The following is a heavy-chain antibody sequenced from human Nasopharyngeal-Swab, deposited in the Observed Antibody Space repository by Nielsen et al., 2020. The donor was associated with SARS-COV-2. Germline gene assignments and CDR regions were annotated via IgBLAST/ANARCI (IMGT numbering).Heavy chain of an antibody. Sequence: GESLKISCAASGFTFSSYSMNWVRQAPGKGLEWVSYISSSSSTIYYADSVKGRFTISRDNAKNSLYLQMNSMRVEDTAVYYCERGSRQWPQPMDVWGKGTTVTVSS. CDR2: ISSSSSTI. J-gene: IGHJ6*03. D-gene: IGHD6-19*01. V-gene: IGHV3-48*04. CDR1: GFTFSSYS. CDR3: ERGSRQWPQPMDV.